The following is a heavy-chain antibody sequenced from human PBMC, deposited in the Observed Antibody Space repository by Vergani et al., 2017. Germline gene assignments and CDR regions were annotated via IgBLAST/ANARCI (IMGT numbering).Heavy chain of an antibody. D-gene: IGHD6-19*01. CDR1: GGSIRSTFYY. V-gene: IGHV4-39*01. CDR3: ARHKEQWVPGNYYYYYYMDV. J-gene: IGHJ6*03. Sequence: QLQLQESDPGLVKPSETLSLTCTVSGGSIRSTFYYWGWIRQPPGKGLERVGTIYYSGSTYYNPSLKSRVAISVDTSKNQFSLKLNSVPAADTAVYYWARHKEQWVPGNYYYYYYMDVWGKGTTVTVSS. CDR2: IYYSGST.